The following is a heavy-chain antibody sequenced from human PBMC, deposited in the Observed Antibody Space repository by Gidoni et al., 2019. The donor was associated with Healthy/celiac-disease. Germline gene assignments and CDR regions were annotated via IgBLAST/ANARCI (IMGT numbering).Heavy chain of an antibody. V-gene: IGHV1-58*02. J-gene: IGHJ6*02. Sequence: QMQLVQSGPEVKKPGTSVKVSCKASGFTFTSSAMQWVRQARGQRLEWIGWIVVGSGNTNYAQKFQERVTITRDMSTSTAYMELSSLRSEDTAVYYCAAEGPRYYDSSGLGVYYYYGMDVWGQGTTVTVSS. CDR2: IVVGSGNT. D-gene: IGHD3-22*01. CDR1: GFTFTSSA. CDR3: AAEGPRYYDSSGLGVYYYYGMDV.